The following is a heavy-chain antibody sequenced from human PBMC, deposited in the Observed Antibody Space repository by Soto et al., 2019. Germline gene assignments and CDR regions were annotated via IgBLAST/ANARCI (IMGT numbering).Heavy chain of an antibody. CDR2: IVPLFRTT. V-gene: IGHV1-69*06. CDR3: ARGGYSSTWSNLLDRSGLDV. D-gene: IGHD6-13*01. CDR1: GGTFSSYA. Sequence: QVQLVQSGAEAKKPGSSVKVSCKTSGGTFSSYAISWVRQAPGQGLEWMGGIVPLFRTTNYAQKFQGRVTITADTSTYTAYMELSGLRSGDTAVYYCARGGYSSTWSNLLDRSGLDVWGQGTTVTVSS. J-gene: IGHJ6*02.